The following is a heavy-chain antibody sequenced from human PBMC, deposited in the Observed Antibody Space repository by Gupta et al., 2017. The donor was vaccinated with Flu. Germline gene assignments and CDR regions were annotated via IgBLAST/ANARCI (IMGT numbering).Heavy chain of an antibody. J-gene: IGHJ6*02. D-gene: IGHD5-18*01. CDR3: ARVEGYTYGPRYGMAV. CDR2: IYPGDSDL. V-gene: IGHV5-51*01. Sequence: VRQLPGKGLEYMGIIYPGDSDLKYSPSFQGLVTISADTSISTAYLQWSSLKASDTAIYYCARVEGYTYGPRYGMAVWGQGTTVTVSS.